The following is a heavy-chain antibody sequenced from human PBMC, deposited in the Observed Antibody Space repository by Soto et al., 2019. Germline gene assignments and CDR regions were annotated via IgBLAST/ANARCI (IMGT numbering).Heavy chain of an antibody. CDR1: GGSITSNSYY. CDR3: ARVKASGVNFDD. J-gene: IGHJ4*02. D-gene: IGHD3-10*01. Sequence: SETLSLTCTVSGGSITSNSYYWGWIRQPPGKGLEWIGSIYYSGSTYYNSSLKSRVTISADTSKNQFSLKLSSVTAADTAVYYGARVKASGVNFDDRGQGTLVTVSS. V-gene: IGHV4-39*01. CDR2: IYYSGST.